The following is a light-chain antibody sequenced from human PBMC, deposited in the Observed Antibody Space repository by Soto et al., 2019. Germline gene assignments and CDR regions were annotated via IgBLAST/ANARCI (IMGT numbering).Light chain of an antibody. CDR2: GAS. CDR1: QSVSSTY. V-gene: IGKV3-20*01. J-gene: IGKJ5*01. CDR3: QQYGSAIT. Sequence: EIVLTQSPGTLSLSPGERVTLSCRASQSVSSTYLAWYQQKPGQAPRLLIFGASSRATVIPDRFSGSGSGTDFTLTISRLEPEDFAVYYCQQYGSAITFGQGTRLEIK.